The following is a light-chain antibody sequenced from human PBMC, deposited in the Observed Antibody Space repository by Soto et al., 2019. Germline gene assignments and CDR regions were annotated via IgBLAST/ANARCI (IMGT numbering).Light chain of an antibody. V-gene: IGLV1-36*01. CDR3: ATWDDSLNGHV. J-gene: IGLJ3*02. Sequence: QSVLTQPPSVSEAPRQRVTISCSGSSSNIGNNDVDWYQQFPGKAPKLLIYHDDLLPSGVSDRFSGSKSGTSASLAISGLQSEDEAYYYCATWDDSLNGHVFGGGTKVTVL. CDR2: HDD. CDR1: SSNIGNND.